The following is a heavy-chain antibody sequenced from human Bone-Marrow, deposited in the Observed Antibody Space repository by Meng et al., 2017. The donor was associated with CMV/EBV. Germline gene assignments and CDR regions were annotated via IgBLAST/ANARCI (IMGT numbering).Heavy chain of an antibody. Sequence: SLKISCAASGFTFDDYAMHWVRQAPGKGLEWVSGISWNSGSIGYADSVKGRFTISRDNAKNSLYLQMNSLRAEDMALYYCAKDGGVRFLEWFFDYWGQGTLVTVSS. CDR3: AKDGGVRFLEWFFDY. J-gene: IGHJ4*02. D-gene: IGHD3-3*01. V-gene: IGHV3-9*03. CDR1: GFTFDDYA. CDR2: ISWNSGSI.